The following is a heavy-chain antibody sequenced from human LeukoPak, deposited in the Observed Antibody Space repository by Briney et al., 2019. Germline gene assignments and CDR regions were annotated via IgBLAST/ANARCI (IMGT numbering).Heavy chain of an antibody. CDR3: ARDRWSSWYFVCYFDY. Sequence: PGGSLRLSCAASGFTFSSYWMSWVRQAPGKGLEWVANIKQDGSEKYYVDSVKGRFTISRDNAKNSLYLQMNSLRAEDTAVYYCARDRWSSWYFVCYFDYWGQGTLVTVSS. V-gene: IGHV3-7*01. J-gene: IGHJ4*02. D-gene: IGHD6-13*01. CDR2: IKQDGSEK. CDR1: GFTFSSYW.